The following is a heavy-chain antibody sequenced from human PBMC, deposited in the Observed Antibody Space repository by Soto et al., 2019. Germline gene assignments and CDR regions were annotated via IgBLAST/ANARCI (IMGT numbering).Heavy chain of an antibody. V-gene: IGHV1-18*01. Sequence: QVPLVQSGAEVKKPGASVKVSCKASGYTFTSYGISWVRQAPGQGLEWMGWISAYNGNTNYAQKLQGRVTMTTDTSTSTAYMELRSLRSDDTAVYYCARDSIAARPQGWFDPWGQGTLVTVSS. CDR3: ARDSIAARPQGWFDP. D-gene: IGHD6-6*01. CDR2: ISAYNGNT. J-gene: IGHJ5*02. CDR1: GYTFTSYG.